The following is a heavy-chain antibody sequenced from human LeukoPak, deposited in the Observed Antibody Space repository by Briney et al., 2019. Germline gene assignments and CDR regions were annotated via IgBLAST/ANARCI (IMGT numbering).Heavy chain of an antibody. CDR2: MNPNSGNT. Sequence: ASVKVSCKASGGTFSSYAISWVRQATGQGLEWMGWMNPNSGNTGYAQKFQGRVTMTRNTSISTAYMELSSLRSEDTAVYYCARGVRTFKDTAMVYYFDYWGQGTLVTVSS. CDR3: ARGVRTFKDTAMVYYFDY. V-gene: IGHV1-8*02. J-gene: IGHJ4*02. D-gene: IGHD5-18*01. CDR1: GGTFSSYA.